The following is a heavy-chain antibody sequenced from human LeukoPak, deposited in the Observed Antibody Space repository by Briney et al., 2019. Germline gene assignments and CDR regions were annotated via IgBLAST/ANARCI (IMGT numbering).Heavy chain of an antibody. J-gene: IGHJ3*02. CDR2: ISSRGTTI. Sequence: GGSLRLSCAASGFSFSDYYVSWIRQAPGKGLECVSYISSRGTTIYYADSVKGRFTISRDNAKNTLYLQMNSLRAEDTAVYYCARDLEVGYSYGSDAFDIWGQGTMVTVSS. CDR1: GFSFSDYY. V-gene: IGHV3-11*04. D-gene: IGHD5-18*01. CDR3: ARDLEVGYSYGSDAFDI.